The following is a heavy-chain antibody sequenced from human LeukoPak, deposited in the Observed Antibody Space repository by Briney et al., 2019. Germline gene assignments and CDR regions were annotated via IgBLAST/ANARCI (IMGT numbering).Heavy chain of an antibody. V-gene: IGHV4-59*08. CDR3: ARLVYDSRGYYFDY. Sequence: SETLSLTCTVSGDSISSYYWSWIQQPPRKGLEWIGYIRYSGSANYNPSLRSRVTISIDTSKNQFSLKLRSVTAADTAVYHCARLVYDSRGYYFDYWGQGTLVTVSS. J-gene: IGHJ4*02. CDR1: GDSISSYY. CDR2: IRYSGSA. D-gene: IGHD3-22*01.